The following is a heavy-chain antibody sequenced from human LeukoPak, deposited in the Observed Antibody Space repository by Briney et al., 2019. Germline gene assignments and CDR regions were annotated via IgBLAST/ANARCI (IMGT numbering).Heavy chain of an antibody. CDR3: AKEYLGYCSGGSSYPLYY. Sequence: GGSLTLSCAASGFTFSSYGMHGVRQAPGKGLEWVAVISYDGSNKYYADSVKGRFTISRDNSKNTLYLQMNSLRAEDTAVYYCAKEYLGYCSGGSSYPLYYWGQGTLVTVSS. J-gene: IGHJ4*02. V-gene: IGHV3-30*18. CDR2: ISYDGSNK. CDR1: GFTFSSYG. D-gene: IGHD2-15*01.